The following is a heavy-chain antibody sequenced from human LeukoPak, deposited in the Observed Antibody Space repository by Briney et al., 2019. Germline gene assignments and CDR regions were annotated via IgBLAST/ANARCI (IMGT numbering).Heavy chain of an antibody. J-gene: IGHJ4*02. CDR1: GFTVSGNY. CDR3: ARDSGYSSGWLDY. V-gene: IGHV3-53*01. Sequence: PGGSLRLSCAASGFTVSGNYMSWVRQAPGKGLEWVSVIYSGGSTYYSDSVKGRFTISRDNSKNTLYLQMNSLRAEDTAVYYCARDSGYSSGWLDYWGQGTLVTVSS. D-gene: IGHD6-19*01. CDR2: IYSGGST.